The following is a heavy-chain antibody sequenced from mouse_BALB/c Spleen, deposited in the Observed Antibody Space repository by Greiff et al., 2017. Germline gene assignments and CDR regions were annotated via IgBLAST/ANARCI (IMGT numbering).Heavy chain of an antibody. CDR1: GFTFSDYY. CDR3: ARDGYPSY. CDR2: ISDGGSYT. D-gene: IGHD2-2*01. V-gene: IGHV5-4*02. Sequence: DVMLVESGGGLVKPGGSLKLSCAASGFTFSDYYMYWVRQTPEKRLEWVATISDGGSYTYYPDSVKGRFTISRDNAKNNLYLQMSSLKSEDTAMYYCARDGYPSYWGQGTLVTVSA. J-gene: IGHJ3*01.